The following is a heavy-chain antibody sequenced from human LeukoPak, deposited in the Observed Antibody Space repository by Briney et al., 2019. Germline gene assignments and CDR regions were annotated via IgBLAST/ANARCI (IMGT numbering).Heavy chain of an antibody. CDR2: IIPIFGTA. J-gene: IGHJ4*02. Sequence: SVKVSCKASGGTFSSYAISWVRQAPEQGLEWMGGIIPIFGTANYAQKFQGRVTITTDESTSTAYMELSSLRSEDTAVYYCARERTYYYDSSGYYWGYFDYWGQGTLVTVSS. D-gene: IGHD3-22*01. V-gene: IGHV1-69*05. CDR1: GGTFSSYA. CDR3: ARERTYYYDSSGYYWGYFDY.